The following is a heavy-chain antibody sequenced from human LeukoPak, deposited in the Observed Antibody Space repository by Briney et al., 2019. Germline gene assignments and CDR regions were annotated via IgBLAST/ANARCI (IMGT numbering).Heavy chain of an antibody. CDR2: IHYSGST. CDR3: ARAPAGSLGLPDAFDI. Sequence: SETLSLTCTVSGGSISSYYWSWIRQPPGKGLECIGYIHYSGSTNYNPSLKSRVTISVDTSKNQFSLKLKSVTAADTAVYYCARAPAGSLGLPDAFDIWGQGTMVTVSS. J-gene: IGHJ3*02. D-gene: IGHD5-18*01. V-gene: IGHV4-59*01. CDR1: GGSISSYY.